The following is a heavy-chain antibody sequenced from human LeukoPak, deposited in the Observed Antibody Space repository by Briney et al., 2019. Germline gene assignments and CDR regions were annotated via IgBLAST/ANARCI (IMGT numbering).Heavy chain of an antibody. J-gene: IGHJ4*02. CDR2: ISSTTSYI. CDR1: GFTFSSYS. D-gene: IGHD4-11*01. Sequence: GGSLRLSRAASGFTFSSYSMNWVRQAPGKGLEWVSSISSTTSYIYYADSVKGRFTISRDNAKNSLYLQMDSLRAEDTAVYYCARDSPSEDYSNYWGQGTLVTVSS. V-gene: IGHV3-21*01. CDR3: ARDSPSEDYSNY.